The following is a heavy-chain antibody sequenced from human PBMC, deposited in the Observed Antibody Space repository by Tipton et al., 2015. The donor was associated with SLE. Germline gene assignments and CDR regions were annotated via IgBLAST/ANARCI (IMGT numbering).Heavy chain of an antibody. V-gene: IGHV3-7*01. Sequence: SLRLSCAASGFTFSSYCMSWVRQAPGKGLEWVANIKQDGSEKYYVASVKGRFTISRDNAKNSLYLQMHSLRAEDTAVYYCASGRITMVRGVTAFDIWGQGTMVTVSS. CDR3: ASGRITMVRGVTAFDI. CDR1: GFTFSSYC. D-gene: IGHD3-10*01. J-gene: IGHJ3*02. CDR2: IKQDGSEK.